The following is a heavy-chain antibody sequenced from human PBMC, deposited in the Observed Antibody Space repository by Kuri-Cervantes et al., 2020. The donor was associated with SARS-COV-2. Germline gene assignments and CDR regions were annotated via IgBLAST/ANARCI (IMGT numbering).Heavy chain of an antibody. CDR1: GFTFSSYG. D-gene: IGHD3-10*01. V-gene: IGHV3-30*18. CDR2: ISYDGSNK. CDR3: AKPMGTQTGADAFDI. J-gene: IGHJ3*02. Sequence: GGSLRLSCAASGFTFSSYGMHWVRQAPGKGLEWVAVISYDGSNKYYADSVKGRFTISRDNSKNTLYLQMNSLRAEDTAVYYCAKPMGTQTGADAFDIWGQGTMVTVSS.